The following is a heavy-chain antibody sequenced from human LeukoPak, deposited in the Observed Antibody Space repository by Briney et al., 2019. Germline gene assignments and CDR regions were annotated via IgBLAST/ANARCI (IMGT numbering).Heavy chain of an antibody. V-gene: IGHV3-23*01. Sequence: HAGGTLRLSCAASGFTFTHYGMNWVRQDPGKGLEWVSGLTSSGASTYYADSVKGRFTISRDNSKNTVYLQINSLTAEDTAVYYCGRDSRWAQPDYWGQGTLVTVSS. CDR1: GFTFTHYG. CDR3: GRDSRWAQPDY. J-gene: IGHJ4*02. D-gene: IGHD5-24*01. CDR2: LTSSGAST.